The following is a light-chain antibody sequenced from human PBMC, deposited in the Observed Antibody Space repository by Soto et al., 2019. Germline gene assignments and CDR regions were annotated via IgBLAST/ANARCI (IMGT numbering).Light chain of an antibody. J-gene: IGLJ1*01. CDR1: SSDVGGYNY. Sequence: QSVLTQPRSVSGSPGQSVTISCTGNSSDVGGYNYVSWYQHHPGKAPKLMIYDVSKRPSGVPDRFSGSKSGNTASLTISGLQAEDEADYYCCSYAGSPYVFGTGTKLTVL. V-gene: IGLV2-11*01. CDR3: CSYAGSPYV. CDR2: DVS.